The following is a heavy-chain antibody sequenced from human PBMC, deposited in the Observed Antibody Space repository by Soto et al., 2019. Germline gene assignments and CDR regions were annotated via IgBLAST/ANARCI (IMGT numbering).Heavy chain of an antibody. Sequence: GGSLRLSCAASGFTFSSYGMHWVRQAPGKGLEWVAVIWYDGSNKYYADSVKGRFTISRDNSKNTLYLQMNSLRAEDTAVYYCASGGITIFGVVIILDYYYGMDVWGQGTTVTVSS. CDR2: IWYDGSNK. CDR3: ASGGITIFGVVIILDYYYGMDV. CDR1: GFTFSSYG. V-gene: IGHV3-33*01. D-gene: IGHD3-3*01. J-gene: IGHJ6*02.